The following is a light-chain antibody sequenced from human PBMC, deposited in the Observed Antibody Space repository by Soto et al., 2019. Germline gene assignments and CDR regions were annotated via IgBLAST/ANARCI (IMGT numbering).Light chain of an antibody. CDR2: DVS. Sequence: QSVLTQPRSVSGSPGQSVTISCTGTSSDVGGYNYVSWSQQHPGNAPKLMIYDVSKRPSGVPDRFSGSKSGNTASLTSSGLQAEDEADYYCCSYAGSYTYVFGTGTKLTVL. CDR1: SSDVGGYNY. J-gene: IGLJ1*01. V-gene: IGLV2-11*01. CDR3: CSYAGSYTYV.